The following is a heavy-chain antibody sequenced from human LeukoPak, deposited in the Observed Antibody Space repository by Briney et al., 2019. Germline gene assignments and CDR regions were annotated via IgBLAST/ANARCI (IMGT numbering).Heavy chain of an antibody. CDR2: ISYDGSNK. CDR3: AREGHGKEEDAFDI. J-gene: IGHJ3*02. D-gene: IGHD1-14*01. CDR1: GVTFSSYA. V-gene: IGHV3-30*14. Sequence: GRSLRLSCAASGVTFSSYAMHWVRQAPGKGLEWVAVISYDGSNKYHADSVKGRFTISRDNSKNTLYLQMNSLRAEDTAVYYCAREGHGKEEDAFDIWGQGTMVTVSS.